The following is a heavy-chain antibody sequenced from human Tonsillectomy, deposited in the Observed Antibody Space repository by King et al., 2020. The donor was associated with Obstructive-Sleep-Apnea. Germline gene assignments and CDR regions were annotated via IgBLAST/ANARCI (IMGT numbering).Heavy chain of an antibody. CDR2: ISSSPGYI. CDR3: VTTVSYDDDSTGYYFDY. Sequence: VQLVESGGGLVKPGGSLRLSCTASGLTFSSYHMNWVRQAPGKGLEWVSSISSSPGYISYADSVKGRFTVSRDNAKNSLYLLMNSLRAEDTAVYYCVTTVSYDDDSTGYYFDYWGQGTLVTVSS. D-gene: IGHD3-22*01. V-gene: IGHV3-21*06. CDR1: GLTFSSYH. J-gene: IGHJ4*02.